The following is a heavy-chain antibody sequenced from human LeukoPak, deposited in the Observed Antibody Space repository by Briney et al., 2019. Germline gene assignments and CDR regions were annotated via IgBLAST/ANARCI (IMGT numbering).Heavy chain of an antibody. CDR1: GASISSGSNY. V-gene: IGHV4-39*07. CDR3: ARTVINAFDI. CDR2: IYYSGST. Sequence: PSETLSLTCSVSGASISSGSNYWGWIRQPPGKTLEWIGSIYYSGSTYYNPSLKSRVTISVDTSKNQFSLKLSSVTAADTAVYYCARTVINAFDIWGQGTMVTVSS. J-gene: IGHJ3*02. D-gene: IGHD2-21*01.